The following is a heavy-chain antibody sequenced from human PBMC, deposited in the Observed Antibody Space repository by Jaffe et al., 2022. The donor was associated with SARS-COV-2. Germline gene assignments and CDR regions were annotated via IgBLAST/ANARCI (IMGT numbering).Heavy chain of an antibody. V-gene: IGHV3-20*01. CDR1: GFTFDDYG. CDR3: ARTPRGEPGAFDL. CDR2: INWNGDTT. D-gene: IGHD3-16*01. J-gene: IGHJ3*01. Sequence: EVQLVESGGGVVRPGGSLRLSCAASGFTFDDYGMSWVRQVPGKGLEWVSGINWNGDTTSYEDSVRGRFTISRDNAKNSLYLQMNSLRVEDTALYHCARTPRGEPGAFDLWGQGTMVTVSS.